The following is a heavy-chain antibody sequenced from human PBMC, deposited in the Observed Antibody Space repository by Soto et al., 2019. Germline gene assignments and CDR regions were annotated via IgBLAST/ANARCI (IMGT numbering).Heavy chain of an antibody. J-gene: IGHJ2*01. D-gene: IGHD5-12*01. Sequence: QVQLVQSGAEVKKPGSSVTVSCKASGGTFSSYTISWVRQAPGQGLEWMGGIIPIFGTANYAQKFQVRVTITADESTSTAYMELSSLRSEDTAVYYCARGNHRGLQLWYFDLWGRGTLVTVSS. CDR3: ARGNHRGLQLWYFDL. CDR2: IIPIFGTA. CDR1: GGTFSSYT. V-gene: IGHV1-69*12.